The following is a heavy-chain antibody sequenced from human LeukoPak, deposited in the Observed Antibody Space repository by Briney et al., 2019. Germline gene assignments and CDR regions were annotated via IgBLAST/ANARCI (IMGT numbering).Heavy chain of an antibody. CDR1: GYTLTSYS. Sequence: ASVKVSCKASGYTLTSYSISWVRQAPGQGLEWMGWISAYNGNTDLAQKLQGRVTMTTDTSTSTAYMELSSLRSEDTAVYYCARGNYIAAARDYWGQGTLVTVSS. D-gene: IGHD6-13*01. V-gene: IGHV1-18*01. CDR3: ARGNYIAAARDY. CDR2: ISAYNGNT. J-gene: IGHJ4*02.